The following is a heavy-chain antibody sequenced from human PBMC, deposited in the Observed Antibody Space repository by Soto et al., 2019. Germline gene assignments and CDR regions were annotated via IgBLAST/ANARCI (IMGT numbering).Heavy chain of an antibody. J-gene: IGHJ3*02. CDR1: GFTFSSYS. D-gene: IGHD3-9*01. Sequence: GGSLRLSCAASGFTFSSYSMNWVRQAPGKGLEWVSSISSSSSYIYYADSVKGRFTISRDNAKNSLYLQINSLRAEDTAVYYCATPYYDILTGLNDAFDIWGQGTMVTVSS. CDR2: ISSSSSYI. V-gene: IGHV3-21*01. CDR3: ATPYYDILTGLNDAFDI.